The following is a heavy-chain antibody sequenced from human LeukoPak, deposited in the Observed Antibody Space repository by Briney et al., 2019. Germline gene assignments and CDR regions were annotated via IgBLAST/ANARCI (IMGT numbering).Heavy chain of an antibody. CDR3: AETKWPQTDPYGSGSYGGAFDI. V-gene: IGHV3-23*01. Sequence: GGSLRLSCAASGFTFSSYAMSWVRQAPGKGLEWVSAISGSGGSTYYADSVKGRFTISRDNSKNTLYLQMNSLRAEDTAVYYCAETKWPQTDPYGSGSYGGAFDIWGQGTMVTVSS. CDR1: GFTFSSYA. CDR2: ISGSGGST. J-gene: IGHJ3*02. D-gene: IGHD3-10*01.